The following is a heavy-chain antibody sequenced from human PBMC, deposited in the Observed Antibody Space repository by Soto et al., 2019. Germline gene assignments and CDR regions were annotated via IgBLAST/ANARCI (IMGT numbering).Heavy chain of an antibody. D-gene: IGHD2-21*01. CDR2: ISGNGIST. V-gene: IGHV3-23*01. J-gene: IGHJ5*02. CDR1: GFTFSNHA. Sequence: EVQLLESGGGLVQPGGSLRLSCAASGFTFSNHAMSWVRQAPGKGLEWVSAISGNGISTYYADSVRGRFTISRDNSKNTLYLQMNRLRADDTAVYYCARDAIAIVRGTNIWFDPWGQGTLVTVST. CDR3: ARDAIAIVRGTNIWFDP.